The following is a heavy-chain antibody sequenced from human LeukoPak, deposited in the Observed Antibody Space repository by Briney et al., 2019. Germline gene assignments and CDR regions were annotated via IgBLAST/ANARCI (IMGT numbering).Heavy chain of an antibody. CDR3: ARDPRTVRI. Sequence: GGSLRLSCAASGFTFSSYGMTWVRQAPGRGLEWVSYISSSSSTIYYADSVKGRFTISRDNAKNLLYLQMDSLRVEDTAIYYCARDPRTVRIWGQGTLVTVSS. CDR1: GFTFSSYG. CDR2: ISSSSSTI. D-gene: IGHD1-1*01. V-gene: IGHV3-48*04. J-gene: IGHJ4*02.